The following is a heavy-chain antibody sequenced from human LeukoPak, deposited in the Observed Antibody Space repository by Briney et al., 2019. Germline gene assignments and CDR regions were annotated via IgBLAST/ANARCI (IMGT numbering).Heavy chain of an antibody. J-gene: IGHJ3*01. CDR1: VGSISSTSYY. CDR2: IYYSGST. D-gene: IGHD3-16*01. V-gene: IGHV4-39*01. Sequence: KPSETLSLTCAVSVGSISSTSYYCGWVRHPPGKGLELVECIYYSGSTYYNPSRKGRLTISVDPCNSLFCMRMSSSTAAETAMYFCAHFRGGAFDFWGQGTMVTVSS. CDR3: AHFRGGAFDF.